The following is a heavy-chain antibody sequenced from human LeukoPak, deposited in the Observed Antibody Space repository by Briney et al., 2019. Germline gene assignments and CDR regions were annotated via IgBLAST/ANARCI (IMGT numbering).Heavy chain of an antibody. CDR2: IYYSGST. CDR3: ARLSQYGDYSDY. Sequence: SETLSLTCTVSGGSISRYYWSWIRQPPGKGLEWIGYIYYSGSTNYNPSLESRVTISVDTSKNQFSLKLSSVTAADTAVYYCARLSQYGDYSDYWGQGTLVTVSS. D-gene: IGHD4-17*01. CDR1: GGSISRYY. J-gene: IGHJ4*02. V-gene: IGHV4-59*08.